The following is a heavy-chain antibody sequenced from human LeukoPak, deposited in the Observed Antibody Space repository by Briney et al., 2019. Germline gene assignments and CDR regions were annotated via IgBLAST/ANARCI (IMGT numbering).Heavy chain of an antibody. D-gene: IGHD5-24*01. CDR3: ARALVDGYKELGY. Sequence: SVKVSCKASGYTFTTYGITWVREAPGQGLEWMGWISAYNGNTNYAQNVQGRVTMTTDTSTSTAYMELRSLRSDDSAMYYCARALVDGYKELGYWGQGTLVT. J-gene: IGHJ4*02. V-gene: IGHV1-18*01. CDR1: GYTFTTYG. CDR2: ISAYNGNT.